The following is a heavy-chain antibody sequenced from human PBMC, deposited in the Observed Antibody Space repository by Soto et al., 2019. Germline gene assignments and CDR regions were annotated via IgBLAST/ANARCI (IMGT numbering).Heavy chain of an antibody. CDR3: ARRDYANNWFDP. J-gene: IGHJ5*02. D-gene: IGHD4-17*01. V-gene: IGHV1-18*01. CDR1: GYTFTNYG. CDR2: ISAYSGNT. Sequence: ASVKVSCKASGYTFTNYGISWVRQAPGQGLEWMGWISAYSGNTEYAQKLQGRVTMTTDTSTSTVYMELRSLRSDDTAVYYCARRDYANNWFDPWGQGTLVTVSS.